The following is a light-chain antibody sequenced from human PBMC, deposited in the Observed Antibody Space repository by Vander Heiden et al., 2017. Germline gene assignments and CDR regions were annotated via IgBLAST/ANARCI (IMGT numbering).Light chain of an antibody. CDR3: CSSGATYTVL. J-gene: IGLJ2*01. CDR1: SSDVGGYNY. Sequence: QSALTQPRSVSGSPGQSVTISCTGTSSDVGGYNYVSWYQHHPGKVPKLIIYDVSMRPSGVSNRFSGSKSGNTASLTISGLQAEDEADYYCCSSGATYTVLFSGGTKLTVL. CDR2: DVS. V-gene: IGLV2-11*01.